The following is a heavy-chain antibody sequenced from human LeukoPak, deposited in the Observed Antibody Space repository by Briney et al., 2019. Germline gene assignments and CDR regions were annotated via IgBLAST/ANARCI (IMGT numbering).Heavy chain of an antibody. CDR2: ISSSGSTI. CDR1: GFTFSSYE. Sequence: HPGGSLRLSCAASGFTFSSYEMNWVRQAPGKGLEWVSYISSSGSTIYYADSVKGRFTISRDNAKNSLYLQMNSLRAEDTAVYYCASLTSGLFDYWGQGTLVTVSS. V-gene: IGHV3-48*03. D-gene: IGHD6-19*01. J-gene: IGHJ4*02. CDR3: ASLTSGLFDY.